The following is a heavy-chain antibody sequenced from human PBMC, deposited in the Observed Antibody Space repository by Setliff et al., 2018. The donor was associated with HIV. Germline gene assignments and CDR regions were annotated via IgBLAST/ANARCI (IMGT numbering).Heavy chain of an antibody. D-gene: IGHD5-12*01. CDR2: SNVHNHNT. Sequence: ASVKVSCKASGYTFTNNGLSWVRQAPGQGLEWMGWSNVHNHNTNYAQKFQGRVSMTTDTSTNTAYMELRSLRPDDTAVYYCARDLGGYDDEGYYCYYMDVWGKGAKVTVSS. CDR1: GYTFTNNG. CDR3: ARDLGGYDDEGYYCYYMDV. V-gene: IGHV1-18*01. J-gene: IGHJ6*03.